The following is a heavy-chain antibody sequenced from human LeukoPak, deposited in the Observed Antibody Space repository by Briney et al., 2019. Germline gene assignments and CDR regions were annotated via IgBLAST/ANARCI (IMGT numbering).Heavy chain of an antibody. CDR2: MNPNSGNT. Sequence: ASVKVSCKASGYTFTSYGINWVRQATGQGLEWMGWMNPNSGNTGYAQKFQGRVTMTRNTSISTAYMELSSLRSEDTAVYYCARASYDSSGYYYDYWGQGTLVTVSS. CDR3: ARASYDSSGYYYDY. V-gene: IGHV1-8*02. D-gene: IGHD3-22*01. J-gene: IGHJ4*02. CDR1: GYTFTSYG.